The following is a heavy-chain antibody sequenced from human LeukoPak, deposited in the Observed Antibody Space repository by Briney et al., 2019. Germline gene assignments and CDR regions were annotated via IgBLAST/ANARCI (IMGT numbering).Heavy chain of an antibody. Sequence: ASVKVPCKASGYSFTNYYIHWVRQAPGQGLEWMGIINPIGGSTTYAQKFQGRVTMTRDTSTSTVYMELSSLISEDTALYFCARDGPGSGSYSYFGYWGQGTLVTVSS. D-gene: IGHD3-10*01. CDR3: ARDGPGSGSYSYFGY. CDR2: INPIGGST. V-gene: IGHV1-46*01. CDR1: GYSFTNYY. J-gene: IGHJ4*02.